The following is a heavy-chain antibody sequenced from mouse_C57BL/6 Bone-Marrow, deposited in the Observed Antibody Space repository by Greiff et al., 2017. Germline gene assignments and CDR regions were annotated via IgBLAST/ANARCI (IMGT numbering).Heavy chain of an antibody. CDR2: SYHRSGNT. CDR1: GYTFTSFG. CDR3: ARERYYGSSYSWFAD. V-gene: IGHV1-81*01. J-gene: IGHJ3*01. D-gene: IGHD1-1*01. Sequence: VQLQESGAELARPGASVRLSCKASGYTFTSFGISWVKQRTGQGLEWIVESYHRSGNTYYNERFNGKATLTADKSSSPAYLELRGLTSEDSAVYFCARERYYGSSYSWFADWGKGTMVTVSA.